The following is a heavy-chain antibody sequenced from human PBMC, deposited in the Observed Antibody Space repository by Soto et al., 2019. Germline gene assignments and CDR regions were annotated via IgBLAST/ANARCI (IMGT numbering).Heavy chain of an antibody. D-gene: IGHD7-27*01. CDR1: FFTFSDSW. CDR3: TATLGY. Sequence: RXSCSASFFTFSDSWMTWVRQAPGKGLEWVGRIKTKSDGGTADYAAPVKGRFTISRDDSKNTLYLQMNGLKTEDTAVYYCTATLGYWGPGTLVTVSS. J-gene: IGHJ4*02. CDR2: IKTKSDGGTA. V-gene: IGHV3-15*01.